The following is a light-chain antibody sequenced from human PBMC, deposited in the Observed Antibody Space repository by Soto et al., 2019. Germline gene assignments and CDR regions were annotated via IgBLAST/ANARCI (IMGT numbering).Light chain of an antibody. J-gene: IGKJ5*01. CDR1: QGVTTN. V-gene: IGKV3-15*01. Sequence: EIVMTQSPDTLSVSQGERATLTCRAGQGVTTNFAWYQQKSGRSPRLLIYDVSIRATGVPARFSATGSETDFTLTISGLQSGDSAVYFCQHYNNWPFPFGQGARLAIK. CDR2: DVS. CDR3: QHYNNWPFP.